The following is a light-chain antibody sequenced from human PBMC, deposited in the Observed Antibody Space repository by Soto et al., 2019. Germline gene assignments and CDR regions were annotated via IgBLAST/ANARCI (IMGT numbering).Light chain of an antibody. CDR1: QSVSSN. CDR2: GAS. V-gene: IGKV3-20*01. Sequence: ELVRTQSPATLSVSPGERATLSCRASQSVSSNLAWYQQRPGQAPRLLIYGASTRPTGIPDRFSGSGSGTDFTLTISRLEPEDFAVYYCQQYGSSPPWTFGQGTKVDI. CDR3: QQYGSSPPWT. J-gene: IGKJ1*01.